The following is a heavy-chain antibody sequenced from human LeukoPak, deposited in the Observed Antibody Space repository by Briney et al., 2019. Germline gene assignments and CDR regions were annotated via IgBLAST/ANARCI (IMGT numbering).Heavy chain of an antibody. CDR2: IYSGGST. Sequence: GGSLRLSCAASGFTVSSNDMSWVRQAPGKGLECISVIYSGGSTDYADSVKGRLTISRDNSKNTLYLQMNSLRAEDTARYFCAEDPILTGFYNDGRWGQGTLVIVSS. D-gene: IGHD3-9*01. V-gene: IGHV3-53*01. J-gene: IGHJ4*02. CDR1: GFTVSSND. CDR3: AEDPILTGFYNDGR.